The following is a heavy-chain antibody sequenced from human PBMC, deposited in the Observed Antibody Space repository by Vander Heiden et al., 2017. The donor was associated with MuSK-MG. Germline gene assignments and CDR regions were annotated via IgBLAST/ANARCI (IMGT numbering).Heavy chain of an antibody. D-gene: IGHD2-15*01. J-gene: IGHJ5*02. Sequence: QVQLQESGPGLVKPSETLSLTCTVPGGSISSYYWSWIRQPPGKGLEWIGYIYYSGSTNYNPSLKSRVTISVDTSKNQFSLKLSSVTAADTAVYYCARERGAYCSGGSCYYDRWCQGTLVTVSS. CDR1: GGSISSYY. CDR2: IYYSGST. V-gene: IGHV4-59*01. CDR3: ARERGAYCSGGSCYYDR.